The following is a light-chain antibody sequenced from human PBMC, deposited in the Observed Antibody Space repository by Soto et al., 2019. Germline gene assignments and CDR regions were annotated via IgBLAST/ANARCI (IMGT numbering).Light chain of an antibody. V-gene: IGKV3-20*01. CDR3: QQFDNSPLYT. CDR1: QSPRSSY. J-gene: IGKJ2*01. Sequence: DIVLTQSPVTLSLSPGERATLSCRASQSPRSSYLAWYQQKPGQAPRLLMYGASNRATGFPDRFSGSGSGTDFTLTISRLEPEDFAVYYCHCQQFDNSPLYTFGQGTKLEIK. CDR2: GAS.